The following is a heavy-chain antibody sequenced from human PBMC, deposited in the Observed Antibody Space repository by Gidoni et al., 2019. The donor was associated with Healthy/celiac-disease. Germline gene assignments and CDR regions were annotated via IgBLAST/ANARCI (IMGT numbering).Heavy chain of an antibody. Sequence: EVQLLESGGGLVQPGGSLRLSCAASGFTFSSYAMSWVRQAPGKGLEWVSAISGSGGNTYYADSVKGRCTISRDNSKNTLYLQMNSLRAEDTAVDYCAKEGRDITIFGVVIDWGQGTLVTVSS. D-gene: IGHD3-3*01. J-gene: IGHJ4*02. CDR3: AKEGRDITIFGVVID. CDR2: ISGSGGNT. CDR1: GFTFSSYA. V-gene: IGHV3-23*01.